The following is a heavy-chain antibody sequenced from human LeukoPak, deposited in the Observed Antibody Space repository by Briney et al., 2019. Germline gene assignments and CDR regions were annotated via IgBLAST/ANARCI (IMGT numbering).Heavy chain of an antibody. V-gene: IGHV3-23*01. Sequence: PGGSLRLSCAASGFTYSSYAMSWVRQAPGKGLEWVSDIRGSGGSTYYADSVKGRFTISRDNSKNTLYLQMNSLRAEDTAVYYCAKRKVSREYYFDYWGQGTLVTVSS. CDR1: GFTYSSYA. J-gene: IGHJ4*02. CDR3: AKRKVSREYYFDY. CDR2: IRGSGGST.